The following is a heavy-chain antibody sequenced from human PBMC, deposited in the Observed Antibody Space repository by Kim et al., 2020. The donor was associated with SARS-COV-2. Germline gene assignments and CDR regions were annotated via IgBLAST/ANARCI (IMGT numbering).Heavy chain of an antibody. Sequence: SLKSRVTIAVGTAKNQCSLKLSSVTAADTAVYYCARGGGGTTPYYYGMDVWGQGTTVTVSS. V-gene: IGHV4-31*02. J-gene: IGHJ6*02. D-gene: IGHD1-7*01. CDR3: ARGGGGTTPYYYGMDV.